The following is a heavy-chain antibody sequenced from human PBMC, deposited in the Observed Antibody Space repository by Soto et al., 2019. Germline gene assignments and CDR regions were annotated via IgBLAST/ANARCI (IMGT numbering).Heavy chain of an antibody. Sequence: KKQEWISAIGTAGDTYYPGSVKGRFTISRENAKISLYLQMNSLRAEETAVYYCARGYCFCCQAEDVIRGVRSVSAFQ. J-gene: IGHJ1*01. CDR2: IGTAGDT. CDR3: ARGYCFCCQAEDVIRGVRSVSAFQ. V-gene: IGHV3-13*01. D-gene: IGHD2-15*01.